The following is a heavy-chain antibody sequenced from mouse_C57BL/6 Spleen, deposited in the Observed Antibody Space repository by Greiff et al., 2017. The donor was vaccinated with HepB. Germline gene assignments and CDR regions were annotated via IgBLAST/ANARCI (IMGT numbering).Heavy chain of an antibody. V-gene: IGHV5-17*01. J-gene: IGHJ4*01. CDR2: ISSGSSTI. CDR3: ARRELLYAMDY. CDR1: GFTFSDYG. Sequence: EVMLVESGGGLVKPGGSLKLSCAASGFTFSDYGMHWVRQAPEKGLEWVAYISSGSSTIYYADTVKGRFTISRDNAKNTLFLQMTSLRSEDTAMYYCARRELLYAMDYWGQGTSVTVSS.